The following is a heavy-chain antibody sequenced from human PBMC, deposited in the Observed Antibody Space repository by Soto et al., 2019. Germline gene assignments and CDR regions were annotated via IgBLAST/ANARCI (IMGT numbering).Heavy chain of an antibody. CDR3: ARVTLDSRGYYSNTFDY. CDR1: AFTFGSCA. D-gene: IGHD3-22*01. Sequence: EVHLVESGGGLVKPGGSLRLSCAASAFTFGSCAMHWVRQAPGKGLEWVSSISPSGSHIYQADSVRGRFTISRDNATNSLYLQMNSLRAEDTAMYYCARVTLDSRGYYSNTFDYWGQGTLVTVSS. J-gene: IGHJ4*02. V-gene: IGHV3-21*01. CDR2: ISPSGSHI.